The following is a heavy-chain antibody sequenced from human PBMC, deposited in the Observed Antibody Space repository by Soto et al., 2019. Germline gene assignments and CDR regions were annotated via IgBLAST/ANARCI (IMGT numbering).Heavy chain of an antibody. CDR1: GGSISSYY. Sequence: SETLSLTCTVSGGSISSYYWSWIRQPPGKGLEWIGYIYYSGSTNYNPSLKSRVTISVNTSKNQFSLKLSSVTAADTAVYYCARGRYNWNYRENWFDPWGQGTLVTVS. CDR3: ARGRYNWNYRENWFDP. J-gene: IGHJ5*02. CDR2: IYYSGST. V-gene: IGHV4-59*01. D-gene: IGHD1-7*01.